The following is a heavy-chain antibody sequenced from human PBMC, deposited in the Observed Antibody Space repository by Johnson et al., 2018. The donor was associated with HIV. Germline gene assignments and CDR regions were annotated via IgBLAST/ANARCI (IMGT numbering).Heavy chain of an antibody. J-gene: IGHJ3*02. CDR3: ARGGFDIVGGTMGWSAFDI. D-gene: IGHD1-26*01. CDR1: GFTVYSNY. CDR2: IYSGGST. V-gene: IGHV3-66*02. Sequence: VQLVDSGGGVVQPGRSLRLSCAASGFTVYSNYMNWVRQAPGKGLEWVSVIYSGGSTYYADSVKGRFTISRDNSKNTLYLQMNSLRAEDTAVYYCARGGFDIVGGTMGWSAFDIWGQGTMVTVSS.